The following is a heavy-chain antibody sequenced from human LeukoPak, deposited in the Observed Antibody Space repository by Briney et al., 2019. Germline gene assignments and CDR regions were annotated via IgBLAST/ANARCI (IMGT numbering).Heavy chain of an antibody. D-gene: IGHD5-24*01. V-gene: IGHV4-34*01. CDR1: GGSFSGYY. Sequence: PSETLSLTCAVYGGSFSGYYWSWIRQPPGKGLEWIGEINHSGSTNYNPSLKSRVTISADTSKNQFSLKLSSVTAADTAVYYCAGGDGYNYTGAWGQGTLVTVSS. J-gene: IGHJ5*02. CDR3: AGGDGYNYTGA. CDR2: INHSGST.